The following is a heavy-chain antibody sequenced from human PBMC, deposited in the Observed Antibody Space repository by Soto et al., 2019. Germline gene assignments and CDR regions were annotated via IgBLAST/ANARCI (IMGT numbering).Heavy chain of an antibody. Sequence: ASVKVSCKASGYTFTSYDINWVRQATGQGLEWMGWMNPNSGNTGYAQKFQGRVTMTRNTSISTAYMELSSLRSEDTAVYYCGRGWYYDFWSGYYTRGIGAHDAFAIWGQGTMVTVSS. V-gene: IGHV1-8*01. CDR3: GRGWYYDFWSGYYTRGIGAHDAFAI. CDR1: GYTFTSYD. D-gene: IGHD3-3*01. CDR2: MNPNSGNT. J-gene: IGHJ3*02.